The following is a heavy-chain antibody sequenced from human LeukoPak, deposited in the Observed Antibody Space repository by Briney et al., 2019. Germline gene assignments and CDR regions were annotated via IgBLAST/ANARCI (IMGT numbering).Heavy chain of an antibody. CDR3: ARAPPIRSSYYYGMDV. J-gene: IGHJ6*02. D-gene: IGHD2-2*01. Sequence: GGSLRLSCAASGFTFSSYSMNWVRQAPGKGLEWVSSISSSSSYIYYADSVKGRFTISRDNAKNSLYLQMNSLRAEDTAVYYCARAPPIRSSYYYGMDVWSQGTTVTVSS. V-gene: IGHV3-21*01. CDR2: ISSSSSYI. CDR1: GFTFSSYS.